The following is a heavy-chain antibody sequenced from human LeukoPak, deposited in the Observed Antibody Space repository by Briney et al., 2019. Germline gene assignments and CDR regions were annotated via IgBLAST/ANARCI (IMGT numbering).Heavy chain of an antibody. J-gene: IGHJ4*02. CDR2: IIPIFGTA. CDR3: ARAGMSVSSALFDY. Sequence: ASVKVSCKASGGTFSSYAISWVRQAPGQGLEWMGGIIPIFGTANYAQKFQGRVTITADESTSTAYMELSSLRSEDTAVYYCARAGMSVSSALFDYWGQGTLVTVSS. V-gene: IGHV1-69*13. D-gene: IGHD2-2*01. CDR1: GGTFSSYA.